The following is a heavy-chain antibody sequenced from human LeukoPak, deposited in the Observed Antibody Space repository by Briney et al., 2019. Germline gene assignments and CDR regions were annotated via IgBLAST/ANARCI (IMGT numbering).Heavy chain of an antibody. Sequence: GGSLRLSCAASGFTFSSYWMSWVRQAPGKGLEWVANIEQDGSEKYYVDSVKGRFTISRDNAKNSLYLQMNSLRAEDTAVYYCAGYYYDSSGYYYYYYGMDVWGQGTTITVSS. CDR3: AGYYYDSSGYYYYYYGMDV. CDR2: IEQDGSEK. V-gene: IGHV3-7*03. D-gene: IGHD3-22*01. J-gene: IGHJ6*02. CDR1: GFTFSSYW.